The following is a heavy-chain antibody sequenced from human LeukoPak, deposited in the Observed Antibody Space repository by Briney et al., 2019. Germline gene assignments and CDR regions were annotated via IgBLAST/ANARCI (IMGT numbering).Heavy chain of an antibody. J-gene: IGHJ4*02. Sequence: GGSLRLSCAASGFTFSSFAMSWVHQAPGKGLEWVSLISGSGGSTYYADSVKGRFTISRDNSKNTLYLQMDSLRADDTAVFYCAKDMAREGSGYDCDFDYWGQGTLVTVSS. CDR3: AKDMAREGSGYDCDFDY. V-gene: IGHV3-23*01. CDR2: ISGSGGST. CDR1: GFTFSSFA. D-gene: IGHD5-12*01.